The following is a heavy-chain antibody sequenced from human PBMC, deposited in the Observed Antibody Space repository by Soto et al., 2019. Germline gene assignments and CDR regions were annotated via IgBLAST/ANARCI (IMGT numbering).Heavy chain of an antibody. CDR1: GYTFTGYY. V-gene: IGHV1-2*04. CDR3: ARAYGYSSGWLGQNWFDP. CDR2: INPNSGGT. D-gene: IGHD6-19*01. Sequence: ASVNVSCKASGYTFTGYYMHWVRQATGQGLEWMGWINPNSGGTNYAQKFQGWVTMTRDTSISTAYMELSRLRSDDTAVYYCARAYGYSSGWLGQNWFDPWGQGTLVTVSS. J-gene: IGHJ5*02.